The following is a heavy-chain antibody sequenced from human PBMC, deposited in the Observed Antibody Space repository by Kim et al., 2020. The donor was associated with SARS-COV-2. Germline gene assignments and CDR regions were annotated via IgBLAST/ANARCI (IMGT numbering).Heavy chain of an antibody. Sequence: ASVKVSCKASGYTFTSYAMNWVRQAPGQGLEWMGWINTNTGNPTYAQGFTGRFVFSLDTSVSTAYLQISSLKAEDTAVYYCARELSTPRVIAAAGTDIDNWGQGTLVTVSS. CDR2: INTNTGNP. CDR3: ARELSTPRVIAAAGTDIDN. CDR1: GYTFTSYA. J-gene: IGHJ4*02. V-gene: IGHV7-4-1*02. D-gene: IGHD6-13*01.